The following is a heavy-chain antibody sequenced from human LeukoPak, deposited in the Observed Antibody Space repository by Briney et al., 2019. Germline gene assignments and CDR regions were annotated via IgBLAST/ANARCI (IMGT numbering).Heavy chain of an antibody. CDR1: GGSISSYY. CDR3: ARGSPITMIVVVMTHFDY. D-gene: IGHD3-22*01. J-gene: IGHJ4*02. Sequence: SETLSLTCTVSGGSISSYYWSWIRQPPGKGLEWIGYIYYSGSTNYNPSLKSRVTISVDTSKNQFSLKLSSVTAADTAVYYCARGSPITMIVVVMTHFDYWGQGTLVTVSS. V-gene: IGHV4-59*12. CDR2: IYYSGST.